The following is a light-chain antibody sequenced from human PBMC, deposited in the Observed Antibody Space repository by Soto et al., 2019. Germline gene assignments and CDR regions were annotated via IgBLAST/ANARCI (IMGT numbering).Light chain of an antibody. CDR2: AAS. J-gene: IGKJ1*01. CDR3: QQSNSITWT. V-gene: IGKV1-8*01. Sequence: AIRMTQSPSSLSASTGYRVTITCRASQGISSYLAWYQQKPGKAPKLLIYAASSLQSGVPSRFSGSGSETDFTLTISSLQPEDFATYSCQQSNSITWTFGQGTKVDIK. CDR1: QGISSY.